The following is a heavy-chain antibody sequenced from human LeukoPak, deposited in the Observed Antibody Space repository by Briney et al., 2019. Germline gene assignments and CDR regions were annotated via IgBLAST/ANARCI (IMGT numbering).Heavy chain of an antibody. CDR2: INHSGST. CDR1: GGSFSGYY. V-gene: IGHV4-34*01. Sequence: PSETLSLTCAVYGGSFSGYYWSWIRQPPGKGLEWIGEINHSGSTNYNPSLKSRVTISVDTSKNQFSLKLSSVTAADTAVYYCARCGEPNYDILTGYYTSYYFDYWGQGTLVTVSS. J-gene: IGHJ4*02. D-gene: IGHD3-9*01. CDR3: ARCGEPNYDILTGYYTSYYFDY.